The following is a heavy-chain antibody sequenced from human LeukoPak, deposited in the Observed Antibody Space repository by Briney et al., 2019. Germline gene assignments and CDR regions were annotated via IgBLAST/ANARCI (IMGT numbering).Heavy chain of an antibody. D-gene: IGHD6-19*01. Sequence: GESLKISCKGSGYSFTSYCIGWVRQMPGKGLEWMGIIYPGDSDTRYSPSFQGQVTISADKSISTAYLQWSSLKASDTAMYYCAGIKGRGQWLVLGLDYWGQGTLVTVSS. J-gene: IGHJ4*02. CDR2: IYPGDSDT. CDR1: GYSFTSYC. CDR3: AGIKGRGQWLVLGLDY. V-gene: IGHV5-51*01.